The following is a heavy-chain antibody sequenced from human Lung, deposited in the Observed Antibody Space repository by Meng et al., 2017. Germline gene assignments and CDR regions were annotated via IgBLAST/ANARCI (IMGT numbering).Heavy chain of an antibody. CDR1: GGSFRDYY. J-gene: IGHJ4*02. D-gene: IGHD4-11*01. CDR3: ARGPTTMAHDFDY. V-gene: IGHV4-34*01. CDR2: IKHSGST. Sequence: QLQNGGAGLLKPSETLSLTCVVLGGSFRDYYWSWIRQPPGKGLEWIGEIKHSGSTNYNPSLESRATISVDTSQNNLSLKLSSVTAADSAVYYCARGPTTMAHDFDYWGQGTLVTVSS.